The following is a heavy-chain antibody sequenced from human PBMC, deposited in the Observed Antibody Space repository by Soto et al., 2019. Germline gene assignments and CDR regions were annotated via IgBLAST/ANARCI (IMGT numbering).Heavy chain of an antibody. V-gene: IGHV1-69*13. D-gene: IGHD3-10*01. CDR3: ARGSGSYKSGFDI. CDR2: IIPIFGTA. J-gene: IGHJ3*02. Sequence: SVRFSCEASGGTFSSCAISWVRQAPGQGLEWMGGIIPIFGTANYAQKFQGRVTITADESTSTAYMELSSLRSEDTAVYYCARGSGSYKSGFDIWGQGTMVTVSS. CDR1: GGTFSSCA.